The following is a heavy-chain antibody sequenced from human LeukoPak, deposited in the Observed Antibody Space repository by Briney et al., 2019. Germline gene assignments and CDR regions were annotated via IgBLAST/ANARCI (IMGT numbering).Heavy chain of an antibody. J-gene: IGHJ3*01. CDR1: GFTFSSYA. CDR3: ARAKRAAAGTGAFDV. D-gene: IGHD6-13*01. Sequence: GGSLRLACAASGFTFSSYAMTWVRQAPGKGLEWVSAFSATDGSAQYAESVEGRFTISRDNSKNTLFLQMNSLGAEDTAVYHCARAKRAAAGTGAFDVWGQGTLVTVSS. V-gene: IGHV3-23*01. CDR2: FSATDGSA.